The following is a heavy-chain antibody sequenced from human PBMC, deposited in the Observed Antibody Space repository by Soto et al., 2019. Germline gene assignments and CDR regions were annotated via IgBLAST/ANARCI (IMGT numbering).Heavy chain of an antibody. J-gene: IGHJ5*02. CDR1: GGTFSSYA. D-gene: IGHD2-2*01. Sequence: QVQLVQSGAEVKKPGSSVKVSCKASGGTFSSYAISWVRQAPGQGLEWMGGIIPIFGTANYAQKFQGRVTITADKSTSTAYMELSSLRSEDTAVYYCARDRARALSKDIVVVPAAEYNWFDPWGQGTLVTVSS. V-gene: IGHV1-69*06. CDR2: IIPIFGTA. CDR3: ARDRARALSKDIVVVPAAEYNWFDP.